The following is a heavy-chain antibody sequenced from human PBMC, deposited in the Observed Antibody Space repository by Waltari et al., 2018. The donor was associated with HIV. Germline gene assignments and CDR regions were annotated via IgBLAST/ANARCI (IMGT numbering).Heavy chain of an antibody. CDR3: AKSTQVVTTTTEL. J-gene: IGHJ4*02. Sequence: EVQLLESGGGLVQPGGSLRLPCAAPGFTFGSFAIQWVRQAPGKGLEWVSGISGFGSNTYYADSVKGRFTISRDNSKNTLYLQMNSLRAEDTAIYYCAKSTQVVTTTTELWGQGTLVTVSP. V-gene: IGHV3-23*01. CDR1: GFTFGSFA. CDR2: ISGFGSNT. D-gene: IGHD2-15*01.